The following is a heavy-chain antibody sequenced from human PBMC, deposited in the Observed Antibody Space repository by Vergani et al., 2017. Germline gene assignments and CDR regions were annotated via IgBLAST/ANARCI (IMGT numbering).Heavy chain of an antibody. J-gene: IGHJ3*01. Sequence: QVQLQASGPGRVKPSQTLSLPCTMSGGSISAGYYFWSWIRQPAGKGLEWLGHISASGNASHSPSLKTRVSMSVDTSKNQLSLTVTSVTAADTAIYFCARRSGGYYSGGKVHPLRTAFDVWGHGTVVTVSS. CDR3: ARRSGGYYSGGKVHPLRTAFDV. V-gene: IGHV4-61*02. D-gene: IGHD3-10*01. CDR2: ISASGNA. CDR1: GGSISAGYYF.